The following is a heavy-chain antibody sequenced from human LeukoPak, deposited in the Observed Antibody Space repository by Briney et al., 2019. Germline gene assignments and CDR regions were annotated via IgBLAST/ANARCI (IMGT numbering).Heavy chain of an antibody. CDR1: GFTFSSYA. Sequence: GGSLRLSCTASGFTFSSYAMHWVRQAPGKGLEWVSSISSSSSYIYYADSVKGRFTISRDNAKNSLYLQMNSLRAEDTAVYYCAREDRYFDWLSPYWGQGTLVTVSS. J-gene: IGHJ4*02. V-gene: IGHV3-21*01. CDR2: ISSSSSYI. D-gene: IGHD3-9*01. CDR3: AREDRYFDWLSPY.